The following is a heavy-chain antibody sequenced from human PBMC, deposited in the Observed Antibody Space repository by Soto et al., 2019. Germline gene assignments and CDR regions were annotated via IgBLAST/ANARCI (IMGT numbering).Heavy chain of an antibody. CDR2: IRNSGGFT. CDR1: GFTFNNYA. CDR3: AKDYVEAKALNFFVY. D-gene: IGHD3-16*01. J-gene: IGHJ4*01. Sequence: GGSLRLSCAASGFTFNNYAMNWVRQAPGKGLEWVSAIRNSGGFTYYADSVKGRFTISRDNSKNTLYLHMNSLRAEDTALYYCAKDYVEAKALNFFVYLHHGTLVSVS. V-gene: IGHV3-23*01.